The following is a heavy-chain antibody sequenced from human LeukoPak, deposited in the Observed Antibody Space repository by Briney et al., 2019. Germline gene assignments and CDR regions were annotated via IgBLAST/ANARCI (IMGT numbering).Heavy chain of an antibody. Sequence: ASVKVSCKVSGHTLIALSMHWVRQAPGKGVEWLGGFEPEDGETIYAQQFQGRVTMTEDTSTDTAYMELSSLRSEDTAVYYCAASSPQNWKTHEYWGQGTRVTVSS. V-gene: IGHV1-24*01. CDR1: GHTLIALS. J-gene: IGHJ4*02. CDR3: AASSPQNWKTHEY. CDR2: FEPEDGET. D-gene: IGHD1-1*01.